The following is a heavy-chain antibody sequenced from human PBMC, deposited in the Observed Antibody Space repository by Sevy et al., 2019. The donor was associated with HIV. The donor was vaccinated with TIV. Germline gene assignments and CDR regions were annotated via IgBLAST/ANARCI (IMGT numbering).Heavy chain of an antibody. V-gene: IGHV1-3*01. CDR3: ARAILGGIQLWSSGLDY. Sequence: ASVKVSCKASGYTFTSYAMHWVRQAPGQRLEWMGWINAGNGNTKYSQKFQDRVTITRDTSASTAYMELSSLRSEDTAVYYCARAILGGIQLWSSGLDYWGQGTLVTVSS. CDR2: INAGNGNT. J-gene: IGHJ4*02. CDR1: GYTFTSYA. D-gene: IGHD5-18*01.